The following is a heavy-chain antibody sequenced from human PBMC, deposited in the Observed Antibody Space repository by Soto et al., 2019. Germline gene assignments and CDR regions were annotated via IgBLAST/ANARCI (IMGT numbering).Heavy chain of an antibody. CDR1: GYTSTSYD. Sequence: GASVKVSCKASGYTSTSYDINWVRQATGQGLEWMGWMNPNSGNTGYAQKFQGRVTMTRNTSISTAYMELSSLRSEDTAVYYCARGQGGSYYSAFDIWGQGTMVTVSS. CDR3: ARGQGGSYYSAFDI. V-gene: IGHV1-8*01. D-gene: IGHD1-26*01. CDR2: MNPNSGNT. J-gene: IGHJ3*02.